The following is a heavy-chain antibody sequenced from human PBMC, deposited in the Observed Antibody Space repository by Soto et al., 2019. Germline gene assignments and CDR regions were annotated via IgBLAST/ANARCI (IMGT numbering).Heavy chain of an antibody. CDR2: TYHVGST. CDR3: ARSVDP. CDR1: GGSISSSNW. V-gene: IGHV4-4*02. Sequence: PSETLSLTCTVSGGSISSSNWWTWVRQAPGKGLEWIGETYHVGSTYYNPSLKSRATISVDTSKNQFSLKLSSVTAADTAVYYCARSVDPWGQGTLVTVSS. J-gene: IGHJ5*02.